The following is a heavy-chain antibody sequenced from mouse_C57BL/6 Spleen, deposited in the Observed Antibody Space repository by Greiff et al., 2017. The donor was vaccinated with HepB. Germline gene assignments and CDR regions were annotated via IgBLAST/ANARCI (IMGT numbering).Heavy chain of an antibody. Sequence: QVQLQQPGAELVMPGASVKLSCKASGYTFTSYWMHWVKQRPGQGLEWIGEIDPSDSYTNYTQKFKGKSTLTVDKSSSTAYMQLSSLTSEDSAVYYCARGRLGYFDDWGQGTTLTAAS. CDR3: ARGRLGYFDD. CDR2: IDPSDSYT. CDR1: GYTFTSYW. D-gene: IGHD4-1*01. V-gene: IGHV1-69*01. J-gene: IGHJ2*01.